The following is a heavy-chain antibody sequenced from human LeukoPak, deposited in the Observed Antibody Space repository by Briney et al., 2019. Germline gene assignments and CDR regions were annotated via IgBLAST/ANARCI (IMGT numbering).Heavy chain of an antibody. J-gene: IGHJ4*02. Sequence: ASVKVSCKASGYTFTGYYMHWVRQAPGQGLEWMGWISAYNGNTNYAQKLQGRVTMTTDTSTSTAYMELRSLRSDDTAVYYCARDQGDVDTEIDYWGQGTLVTVSS. D-gene: IGHD5-18*01. CDR1: GYTFTGYY. CDR3: ARDQGDVDTEIDY. V-gene: IGHV1-18*04. CDR2: ISAYNGNT.